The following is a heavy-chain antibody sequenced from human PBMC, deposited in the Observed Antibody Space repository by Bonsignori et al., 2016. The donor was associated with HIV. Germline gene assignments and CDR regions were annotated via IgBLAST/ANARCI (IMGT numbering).Heavy chain of an antibody. D-gene: IGHD1-7*01. J-gene: IGHJ6*03. CDR2: VYYSGST. CDR3: ARQGGTTTTRFFYHYMDV. Sequence: QLQLQESGPRLVKPSETLSLTCTVSGGSISSSLYYWGWIRQPPGKGLEWIGSVYYSGSTYYNPSLKSRVTISVDTSKNQFSLRLNSVTAADTAVYYCARQGGTTTTRFFYHYMDVWGPRGPRSPSP. CDR1: GGSISSSLYY. V-gene: IGHV4-39*07.